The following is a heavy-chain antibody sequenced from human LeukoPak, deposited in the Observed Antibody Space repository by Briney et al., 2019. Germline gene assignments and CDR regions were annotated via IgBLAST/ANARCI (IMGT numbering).Heavy chain of an antibody. J-gene: IGHJ4*02. D-gene: IGHD3-16*01. CDR2: FYYSGST. CDR1: GGSISSSSYY. V-gene: IGHV4-39*07. Sequence: SETLSLTCTVSGGSISSSSYYWGWIRQPPGKGLEWIGSFYYSGSTYYNPSLKSRVTISVDTSKNQFSLKLSSVTAADTAVYYCAREGFSPVGFDYWGQGTLVTVSS. CDR3: AREGFSPVGFDY.